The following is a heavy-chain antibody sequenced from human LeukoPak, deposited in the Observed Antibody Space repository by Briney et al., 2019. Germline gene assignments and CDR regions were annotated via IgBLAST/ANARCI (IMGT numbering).Heavy chain of an antibody. CDR2: IYYSGST. CDR3: ARVEDYYGSGSPRWFDP. CDR1: GGSISSSSYY. V-gene: IGHV4-39*01. J-gene: IGHJ5*02. Sequence: SETLSLTCTVSGGSISSSSYYWGWIRQPPGKGLEWIGSIYYSGSTYYNPSLKSRVTISVDTSKNQFSLKLSSVTAADTAVYYCARVEDYYGSGSPRWFDPWGQGTLVTVSS. D-gene: IGHD3-10*01.